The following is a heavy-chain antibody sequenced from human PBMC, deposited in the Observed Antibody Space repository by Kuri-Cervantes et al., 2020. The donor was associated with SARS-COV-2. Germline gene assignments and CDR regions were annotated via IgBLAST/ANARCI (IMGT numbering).Heavy chain of an antibody. CDR1: GYSISSGYY. Sequence: GSLRLSCAVSGYSISSGYYWGWIRQPPVKGLEWIGSMYHSGSTYYNLSLKSRVTISVDTSKDQFSLKLSSVTAADTAVYYCARSYYGSGSPNYYYYYMDVWGKGTTVTVSS. V-gene: IGHV4-38-2*01. CDR2: MYHSGST. J-gene: IGHJ6*03. D-gene: IGHD3-10*01. CDR3: ARSYYGSGSPNYYYYYMDV.